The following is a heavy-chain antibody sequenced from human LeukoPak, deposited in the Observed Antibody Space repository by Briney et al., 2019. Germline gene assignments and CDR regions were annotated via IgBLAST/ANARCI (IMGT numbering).Heavy chain of an antibody. CDR2: ITSSSTNI. J-gene: IGHJ4*02. Sequence: GGSLRLSCAASGFTFSTYNMNWVRQAPGKGLEWVSHITSSSTNIYYADSVKGRFTISRDNAKNALSLQMNSLRDEDTAVYYCATSGDYYLKYWGQGTLVTVSS. D-gene: IGHD1-26*01. V-gene: IGHV3-48*02. CDR1: GFTFSTYN. CDR3: ATSGDYYLKY.